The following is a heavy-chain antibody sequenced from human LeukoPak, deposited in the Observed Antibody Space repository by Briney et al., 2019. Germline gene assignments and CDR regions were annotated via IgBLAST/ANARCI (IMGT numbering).Heavy chain of an antibody. CDR2: MNPNSGNT. D-gene: IGHD5-24*01. V-gene: IGHV1-8*01. CDR1: GYTFTSYD. CDR3: ARTGDGYNLPDY. J-gene: IGHJ4*02. Sequence: ASVKLSCKASGYTFTSYDINWVRQATGQGLEWMGWMNPNSGNTGYAQKFQGRVTTTRNTSISTAYMELSSLRSEDTAVYYCARTGDGYNLPDYWGQGTLVTVSS.